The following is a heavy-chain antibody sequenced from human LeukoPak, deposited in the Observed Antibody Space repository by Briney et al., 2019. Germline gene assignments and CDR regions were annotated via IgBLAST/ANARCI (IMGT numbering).Heavy chain of an antibody. CDR1: GGSISSYY. D-gene: IGHD2-15*01. CDR3: ARVRCSGGSCPYYYYYYYMDV. V-gene: IGHV4-59*12. CDR2: IYYSGST. J-gene: IGHJ6*03. Sequence: SETLSLTCTVSGGSISSYYWSWIRQPPGKGLEWIGYIYYSGSTYYNPSLKSRVTISVDTSQNQFSLKLSSVTAADTAVYYCARVRCSGGSCPYYYYYYYMDVWGKGTTVTVSS.